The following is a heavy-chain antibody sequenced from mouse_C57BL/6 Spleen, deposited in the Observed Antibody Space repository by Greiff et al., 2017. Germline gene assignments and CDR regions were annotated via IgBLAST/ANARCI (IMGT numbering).Heavy chain of an antibody. CDR1: GYTFTSYW. CDR3: ARGDYGSSPYWYFDV. J-gene: IGHJ1*03. Sequence: QVQLQQPGAELVKPGASVKLSCKASGYTFTSYWMHWVKQRPGQGLEWIGMIHPNSGSTNYNEKLKSKATLTVDKSSSTAYMQLSSLTSEDSAVYYCARGDYGSSPYWYFDVWGTGTTVTVSS. V-gene: IGHV1-64*01. D-gene: IGHD1-1*01. CDR2: IHPNSGST.